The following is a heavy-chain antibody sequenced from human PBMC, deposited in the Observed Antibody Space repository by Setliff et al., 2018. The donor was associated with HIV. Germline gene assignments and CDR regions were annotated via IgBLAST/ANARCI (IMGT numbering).Heavy chain of an antibody. CDR1: GYTFSSYG. CDR2: ISAYNGNT. CDR3: ARGYYNFWSGYYDSRFPNPIDAFDI. Sequence: ASVKVSCKASGYTFSSYGISWVRQAPGQGVEWMGWISAYNGNTNYAQKLQGRVTMTTDTSTSTAYMELRSLKSDDTAVYYCARGYYNFWSGYYDSRFPNPIDAFDIWGQGTMVTVSS. J-gene: IGHJ3*02. D-gene: IGHD3-3*01. V-gene: IGHV1-18*01.